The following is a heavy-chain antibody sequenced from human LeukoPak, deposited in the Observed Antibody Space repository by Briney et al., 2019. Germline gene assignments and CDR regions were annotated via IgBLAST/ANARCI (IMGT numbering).Heavy chain of an antibody. J-gene: IGHJ4*02. V-gene: IGHV3-23*01. CDR3: AKASVWTMVRVVSYFDD. Sequence: GGSLRLSCAASGFTFSSYGMTWVRQAPGKGLERVSGISGSGGNTWYADSVKGRFTISRDNSKKTLYLQMHSLRAEDTAVYYCAKASVWTMVRVVSYFDDWGQGTLVTVSS. D-gene: IGHD3-10*01. CDR1: GFTFSSYG. CDR2: ISGSGGNT.